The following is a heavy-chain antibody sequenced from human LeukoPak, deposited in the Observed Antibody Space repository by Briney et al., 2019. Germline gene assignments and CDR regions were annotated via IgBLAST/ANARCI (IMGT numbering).Heavy chain of an antibody. J-gene: IGHJ5*02. D-gene: IGHD6-19*01. Sequence: PGGSLRLSCAASGVIVSRNFMSWVRQAPGKGLQWVAIMYAGGTTGYSDSVRGRFHISRDSSNNTLSLQINSLRAEDTAVYYCARGSGSGWPLDRWGQGALVTVSS. CDR3: ARGSGSGWPLDR. CDR1: GVIVSRNF. V-gene: IGHV3-53*01. CDR2: MYAGGTT.